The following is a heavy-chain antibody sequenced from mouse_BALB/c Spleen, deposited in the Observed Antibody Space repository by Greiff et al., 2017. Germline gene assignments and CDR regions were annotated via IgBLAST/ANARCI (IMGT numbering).Heavy chain of an antibody. CDR3: ARSWFDIDYFDY. V-gene: IGHV14-3*02. J-gene: IGHJ2*01. CDR1: GFNIKDTY. Sequence: EVQLQRSGAELVKPGASVKLSCTASGFNIKDTYMHWVKQRPEQGLEWIGRIDPANGNTKYDPKFQGKATITADTSSNTAYLQLSSLTSEDTAVYYCARSWFDIDYFDYWGQGTTLTVSS. D-gene: IGHD1-1*02. CDR2: IDPANGNT.